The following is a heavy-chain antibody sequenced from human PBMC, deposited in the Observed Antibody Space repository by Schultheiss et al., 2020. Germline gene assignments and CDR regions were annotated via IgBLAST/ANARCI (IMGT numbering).Heavy chain of an antibody. Sequence: GGSLRLSCKGSGYSFTSYWIGWVRQMPGKGLEWMGIIYPGDSETRYSPSFQGQVTISADKSISTAYLQWSSLKASDTAMYYCARRYCSSTSCYCDYWGQGTLVTVSS. V-gene: IGHV5-51*01. CDR3: ARRYCSSTSCYCDY. CDR1: GYSFTSYW. J-gene: IGHJ4*02. D-gene: IGHD2-2*01. CDR2: IYPGDSET.